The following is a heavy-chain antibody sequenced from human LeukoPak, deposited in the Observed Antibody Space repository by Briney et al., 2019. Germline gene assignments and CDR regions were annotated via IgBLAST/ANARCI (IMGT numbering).Heavy chain of an antibody. J-gene: IGHJ4*02. CDR3: ARGDGYTSYYFDY. CDR1: GFTVSSNY. D-gene: IGHD5-24*01. Sequence: PGGSLRLSCAAFGFTVSSNYISWVRQAPGKGLEWVSVIYSGGSTYYADSVKGRFTISRDSSKNTLYLQMNSLRAEDTAVYYCARGDGYTSYYFDYWGQGTLVTVSS. V-gene: IGHV3-53*01. CDR2: IYSGGST.